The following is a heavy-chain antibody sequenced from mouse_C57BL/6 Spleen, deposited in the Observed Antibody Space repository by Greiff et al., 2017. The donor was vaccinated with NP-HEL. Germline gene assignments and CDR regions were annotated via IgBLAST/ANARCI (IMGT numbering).Heavy chain of an antibody. CDR3: ARVLFYYGSSYGYFDV. CDR1: GFTFSDYY. J-gene: IGHJ1*03. Sequence: EVQLVESEGGLVQPGSSMKLSCTASGFTFSDYYMAWVRQVPEKGLEWVANINYDGSSTYYLDSLKSRFIISRDNAKNILYLQMSSLKSEDTATYYCARVLFYYGSSYGYFDVWGTGTTVTVSS. CDR2: INYDGSST. D-gene: IGHD1-1*01. V-gene: IGHV5-16*01.